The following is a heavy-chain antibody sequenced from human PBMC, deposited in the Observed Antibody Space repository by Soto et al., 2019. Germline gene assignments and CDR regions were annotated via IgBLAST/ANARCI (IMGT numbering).Heavy chain of an antibody. CDR2: IIPIFGTA. V-gene: IGHV1-69*13. D-gene: IGHD3-10*01. J-gene: IGHJ5*02. CDR1: GGTFSSYA. Sequence: GASVKVSCKASGGTFSSYAISWVRQAPGQGLEWMGGIIPIFGTANYAQKFQGRVTITADESTSTAYMELSSLRSEDTTVCYCARGPLVGPGGFDPWGQGTLVTVSS. CDR3: ARGPLVGPGGFDP.